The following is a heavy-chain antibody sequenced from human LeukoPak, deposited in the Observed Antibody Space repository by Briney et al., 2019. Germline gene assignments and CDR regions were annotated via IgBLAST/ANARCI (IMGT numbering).Heavy chain of an antibody. Sequence: GGSLRLSCVVSGFTFSSYSMNWVRQAPGKGLEWDSCISTSSSYIYYADSVKGRFTISRDNAKNSLYLQMNSLRAEDTAVYYSARVGEKAFHLWPEIDYWGQGTLVTVSS. CDR1: GFTFSSYS. J-gene: IGHJ4*02. CDR2: ISTSSSYI. CDR3: ARVGEKAFHLWPEIDY. D-gene: IGHD5-24*01. V-gene: IGHV3-21*01.